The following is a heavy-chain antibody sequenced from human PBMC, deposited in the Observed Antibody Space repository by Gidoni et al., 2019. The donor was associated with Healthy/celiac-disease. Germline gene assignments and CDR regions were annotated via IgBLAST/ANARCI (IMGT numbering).Heavy chain of an antibody. CDR3: ARHHLLWGIPFDY. D-gene: IGHD2-21*01. V-gene: IGHV4-39*01. J-gene: IGHJ4*02. Sequence: QLQLQESGPGLVKPSETLSTTCTVYGGYISSSSYYWGWIRQPPGKGLEWIGSIYYIGSTYYNPSLKSRVTISVDTSKNQFSLKLSSVTAADTAVYYCARHHLLWGIPFDYWGQGTLVTVSS. CDR2: IYYIGST. CDR1: GGYISSSSYY.